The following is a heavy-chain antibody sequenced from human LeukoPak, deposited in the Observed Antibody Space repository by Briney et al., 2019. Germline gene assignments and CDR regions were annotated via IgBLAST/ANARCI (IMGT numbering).Heavy chain of an antibody. J-gene: IGHJ3*02. CDR2: ISGSGGST. Sequence: ETLSLTCTVSGGSISSYYWSWVRQAPGKGLEWVSAISGSGGSTYYADSVKGRFTISRDNSKNTLYLQMNSLRAEDTAVYYCAKDRRPYYYDSTKPPPYDAFDIWGQGTMVTVSS. V-gene: IGHV3-23*01. D-gene: IGHD3-22*01. CDR3: AKDRRPYYYDSTKPPPYDAFDI. CDR1: GGSISSYY.